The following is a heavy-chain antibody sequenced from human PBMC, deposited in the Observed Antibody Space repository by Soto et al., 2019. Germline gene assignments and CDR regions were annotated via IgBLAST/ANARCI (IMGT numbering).Heavy chain of an antibody. CDR2: IIPIPGTA. D-gene: IGHD2-2*01. Sequence: QVQLVQSGAEVKKPGSSVKVSCKASGGTFGSYAISWVRQAPGQGLEWMGGIIPIPGTATYAQKFQGRVTIAADESTSTACMELSSLRSEDTAVYYCARSQGSSTSLEIYYYYYYGMDVWGQGTTVTVSS. V-gene: IGHV1-69*01. J-gene: IGHJ6*02. CDR1: GGTFGSYA. CDR3: ARSQGSSTSLEIYYYYYYGMDV.